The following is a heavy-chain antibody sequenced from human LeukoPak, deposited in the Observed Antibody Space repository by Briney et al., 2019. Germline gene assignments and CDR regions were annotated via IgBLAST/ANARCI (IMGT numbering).Heavy chain of an antibody. J-gene: IGHJ4*02. CDR1: GFTFSSYA. D-gene: IGHD1-26*01. V-gene: IGHV3-30-3*01. CDR2: ISYDGSNK. CDR3: ARTPGVVGATRYYFDY. Sequence: PGGSLRLSCAASGFTFSSYAMHWVRQAPGKGLEWVAVISYDGSNKYYADSVKGRFTISRDNSKNTLYLQMNSLRAEDTAVYYCARTPGVVGATRYYFDYWGQGILVTVSS.